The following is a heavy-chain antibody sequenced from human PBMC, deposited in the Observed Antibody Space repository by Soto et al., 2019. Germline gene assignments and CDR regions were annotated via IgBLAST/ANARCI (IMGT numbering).Heavy chain of an antibody. D-gene: IGHD6-6*01. CDR3: AKVIEYSRSGSYYFDY. CDR1: GFTFSNYA. V-gene: IGHV3-23*01. J-gene: IGHJ4*02. Sequence: PGGSLRLSCAASGFTFSNYAMSWVRQAPGKGLEWVSAVSTGGGTTYYADSMKGRFTISRDNSKNTMYLQMSSLRAEDTALYYCAKVIEYSRSGSYYFDYWGQGTLVTVSS. CDR2: VSTGGGTT.